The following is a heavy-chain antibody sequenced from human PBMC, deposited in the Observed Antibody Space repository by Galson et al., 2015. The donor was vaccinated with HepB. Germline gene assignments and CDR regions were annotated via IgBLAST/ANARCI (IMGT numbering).Heavy chain of an antibody. J-gene: IGHJ3*02. Sequence: SLRLSCAASGFTFSSYAMHWVRQAPGKGLEWVAVISYDGSSKYYADSVKGRFTISRDNSKNTLYLQMNSLRAEDTAVYYCARNYDILTGLVHDAFDIWGQGTMVTVSS. CDR1: GFTFSSYA. D-gene: IGHD3-9*01. V-gene: IGHV3-30-3*01. CDR2: ISYDGSSK. CDR3: ARNYDILTGLVHDAFDI.